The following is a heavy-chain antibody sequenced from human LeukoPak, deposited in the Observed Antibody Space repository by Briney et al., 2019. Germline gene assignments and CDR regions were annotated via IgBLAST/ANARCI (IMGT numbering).Heavy chain of an antibody. V-gene: IGHV3-53*01. CDR3: ARSPDDFWSGYYFDY. D-gene: IGHD3-3*01. CDR2: IYSGGST. J-gene: IGHJ4*02. CDR1: GFTFSSYA. Sequence: PGGSLRLSCTASGFTFSSYAMSWVRQAPGKGLEWVSVIYSGGSTYYADSVKGRFTISRDNSKNTLYLQMNSLRAEDTAVYYCARSPDDFWSGYYFDYWGQGTLVTVSS.